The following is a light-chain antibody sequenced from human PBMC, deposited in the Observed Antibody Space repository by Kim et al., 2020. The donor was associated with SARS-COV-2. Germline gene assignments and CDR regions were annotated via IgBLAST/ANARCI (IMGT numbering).Light chain of an antibody. V-gene: IGKV3-20*01. J-gene: IGKJ4*02. CDR1: QSVSSSY. CDR3: QQYGSSPLT. CDR2: GAS. Sequence: PGERAAPSCRASQSVSSSYLAWYQQKPGQAPRLLIYGASSRATGIPDRFSGSGSGTDFTLTISRLEPEDFAVYYCQQYGSSPLTFGGGTKVDIK.